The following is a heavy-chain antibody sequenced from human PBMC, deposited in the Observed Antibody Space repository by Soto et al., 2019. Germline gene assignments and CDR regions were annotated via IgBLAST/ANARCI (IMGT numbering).Heavy chain of an antibody. V-gene: IGHV1-3*01. CDR1: GYTFTSYA. D-gene: IGHD3-9*01. CDR2: INAGNGNT. Sequence: GASVKVSCKASGYTFTSYAMHWVRQAPGQRLEWMGWINAGNGNTKYSQKFQGRVTITRDTSASTAYMELSSLRSEDMALYYCARKSALLRYFDWFSSGPYYFDYWGQGTLVTVSS. CDR3: ARKSALLRYFDWFSSGPYYFDY. J-gene: IGHJ4*02.